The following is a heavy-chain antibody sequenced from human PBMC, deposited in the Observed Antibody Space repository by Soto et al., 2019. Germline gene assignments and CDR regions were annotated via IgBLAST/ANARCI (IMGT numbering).Heavy chain of an antibody. Sequence: GGSLRLSCAASGFTFRSFTMNWVRQAPGKGLEWVSTISSNSAYIYYTDALRGRSTISRDNAKNSLHLQMNSVRAEDTAVYYCTRDASRDSSARGWFDPWGPGTLVTVSS. D-gene: IGHD6-13*01. CDR3: TRDASRDSSARGWFDP. V-gene: IGHV3-21*01. CDR1: GFTFRSFT. CDR2: ISSNSAYI. J-gene: IGHJ5*02.